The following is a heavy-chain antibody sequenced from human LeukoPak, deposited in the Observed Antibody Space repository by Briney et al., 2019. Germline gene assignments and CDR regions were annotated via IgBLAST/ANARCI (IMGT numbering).Heavy chain of an antibody. V-gene: IGHV3-48*02. J-gene: IGHJ3*02. CDR1: GFTFSSYG. CDR2: INRRSSTI. Sequence: GGSLRLSCVASGFTFSSYGMNWVRQAPGKGLDFVSYINRRSSTIYYADSVKGRFTISRDNAKKSLYLQMNSVRDEDTAVYYCARECLMVGVYDAFDIWGQGTMVTVSS. D-gene: IGHD1-26*01. CDR3: ARECLMVGVYDAFDI.